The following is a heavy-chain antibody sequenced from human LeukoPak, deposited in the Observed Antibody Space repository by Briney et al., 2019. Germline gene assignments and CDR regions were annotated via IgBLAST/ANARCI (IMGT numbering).Heavy chain of an antibody. D-gene: IGHD1-14*01. CDR2: IYASGTT. J-gene: IGHJ4*02. CDR1: GGSISSYY. V-gene: IGHV4-4*07. Sequence: SETLSHTCTVSGGSISSYYWSWIRRPAGKGLEWIGRIYASGTTNYNPSLKSRVTMSVDTSKNEFSLNLISVTAADTAVFYCARQGMGDHRVFDYWGQGTLVTVSS. CDR3: ARQGMGDHRVFDY.